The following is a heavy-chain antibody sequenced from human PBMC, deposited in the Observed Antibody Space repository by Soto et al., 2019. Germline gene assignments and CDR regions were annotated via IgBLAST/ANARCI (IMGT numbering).Heavy chain of an antibody. Sequence: GGSLRLSCAASGFTFSSYSMNWVRQAPGKGLEWVSSISSSSSYIYHADSVKGRFTISRDNAKNSLYLQMNSLRAEDTAVYYCARGLSFPSPAAYLYYFDYWGQGTLVTVSS. CDR2: ISSSSSYI. V-gene: IGHV3-21*01. D-gene: IGHD2-2*01. J-gene: IGHJ4*02. CDR1: GFTFSSYS. CDR3: ARGLSFPSPAAYLYYFDY.